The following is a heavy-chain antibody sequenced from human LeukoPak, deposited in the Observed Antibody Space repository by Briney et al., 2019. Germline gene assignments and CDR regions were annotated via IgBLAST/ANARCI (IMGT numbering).Heavy chain of an antibody. CDR1: GFTFNRDW. Sequence: GGSLRLSCAASGFTFNRDWTAWVRQAPGKGLEWVANIKEDGSEKNYVDSVKGRFTISRDNAVNSVYLQMNDLRAEDTGVYYCATKEPSTSGWSYWGQGTLVTVSS. J-gene: IGHJ4*02. CDR2: IKEDGSEK. CDR3: ATKEPSTSGWSY. D-gene: IGHD6-19*01. V-gene: IGHV3-7*01.